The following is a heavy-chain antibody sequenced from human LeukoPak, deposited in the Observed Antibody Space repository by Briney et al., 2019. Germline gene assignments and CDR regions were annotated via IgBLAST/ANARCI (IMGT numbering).Heavy chain of an antibody. D-gene: IGHD2-2*03. V-gene: IGHV3-23*01. CDR1: GFTFRTYG. CDR3: AKDSGWILFDD. CDR2: IGPSGDRT. J-gene: IGHJ4*02. Sequence: GGSLRLSCAASGFTFRTYGMNWVRRAPGKGLEWVSGIGPSGDRTYYVDSVKGRFIISRDNSKNTVYLQMSSLRADDTAVYYCAKDSGWILFDDWGQGTLVTVSS.